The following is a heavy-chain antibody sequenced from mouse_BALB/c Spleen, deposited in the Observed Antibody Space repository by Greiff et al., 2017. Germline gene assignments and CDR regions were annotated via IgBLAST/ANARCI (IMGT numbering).Heavy chain of an antibody. CDR2: IRNKANGYTT. J-gene: IGHJ4*01. Sequence: EVMLVESGGGLVQPGGSLRLSCATSGFTFTDYYMSWVRQPPGKALEWLGFIRNKANGYTTEYSASVKGRFTISRDNSQSILYLQMNTLRAEDSATYYCARDRAMDYWGQGTSVTVSS. V-gene: IGHV7-3*02. CDR1: GFTFTDYY. CDR3: ARDRAMDY.